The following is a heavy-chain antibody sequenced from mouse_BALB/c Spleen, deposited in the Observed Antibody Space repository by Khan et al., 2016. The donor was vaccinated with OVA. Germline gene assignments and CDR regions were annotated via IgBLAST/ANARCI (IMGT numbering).Heavy chain of an antibody. V-gene: IGHV1-77*01. CDR1: GYTFTDFY. D-gene: IGHD1-2*01. J-gene: IGHJ3*01. CDR3: ARRNYFGYTCAY. CDR2: ISPGSGDT. Sequence: QVQLQQSGTELARPGASVNLSCKASGYTFTDFYINWVKQRSGQGLEWIGEISPGSGDTYYNEKFKGKATLTADTSSSTAYMQLSSLTSEASAVYFCARRNYFGYTCAYWGQGTLVTVSA.